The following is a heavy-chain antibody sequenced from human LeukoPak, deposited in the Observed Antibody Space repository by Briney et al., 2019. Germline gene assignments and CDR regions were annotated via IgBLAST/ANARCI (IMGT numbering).Heavy chain of an antibody. V-gene: IGHV4-34*01. J-gene: IGHJ4*02. D-gene: IGHD3-9*01. CDR2: INHSGST. CDR1: GGSFSGYY. CDR3: ARRRAGNILTGYYMTTPFDY. Sequence: SETLSLTCAVCGGSFSGYYWSWIRQPPGKGLEWIGEINHSGSTNYNPSLKSRVTISVDTSKNQFSLKLSSVTAADTAVYYCARRRAGNILTGYYMTTPFDYWGQGTLVTVSS.